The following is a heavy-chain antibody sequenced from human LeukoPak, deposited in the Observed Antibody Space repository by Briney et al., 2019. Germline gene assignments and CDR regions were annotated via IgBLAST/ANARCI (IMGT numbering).Heavy chain of an antibody. Sequence: GGSLRLSCAASGFTFRSHGMHWVRQAPGKGLEWVAVISYDGSNKYYADSVKGRFTISRDNSKNTLYLQMNSLRAEDTAVYYCAKDLLLWFGELLDQYYYYGMDVWGQGTTVTVSS. V-gene: IGHV3-30*18. CDR1: GFTFRSHG. CDR2: ISYDGSNK. D-gene: IGHD3-10*01. CDR3: AKDLLLWFGELLDQYYYYGMDV. J-gene: IGHJ6*02.